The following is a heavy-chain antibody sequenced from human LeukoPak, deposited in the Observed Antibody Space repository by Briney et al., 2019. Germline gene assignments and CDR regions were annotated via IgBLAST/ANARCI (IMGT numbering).Heavy chain of an antibody. CDR3: ARGGVWGSYRRNWFDP. D-gene: IGHD3-16*02. CDR2: MNPNSGNT. CDR1: GYTFTSYD. J-gene: IGHJ5*02. V-gene: IGHV1-8*01. Sequence: GAPVKVSCKASGYTFTSYDINWVRQATGQGLEWMGWMNPNSGNTGYAQKFQGRVTMTRNTFISTAYMELSSLRSEDTAVYYCARGGVWGSYRRNWFDPWGQGTLVTVSS.